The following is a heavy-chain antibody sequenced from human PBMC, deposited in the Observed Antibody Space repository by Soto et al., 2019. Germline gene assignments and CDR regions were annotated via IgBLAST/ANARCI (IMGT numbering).Heavy chain of an antibody. Sequence: QVPLVESGGGVVQPGRSLRLSCAASGFTFSSYGMHWVRQAPGKGLEWVAVIWYDGSNKYYADSVKGRFTISRDNSKNTLYLQMNSLRAEDTAVYYCARDLYNWNPRGYYGMDVWGQGTTVTVSS. CDR1: GFTFSSYG. V-gene: IGHV3-33*01. CDR3: ARDLYNWNPRGYYGMDV. CDR2: IWYDGSNK. J-gene: IGHJ6*02. D-gene: IGHD1-20*01.